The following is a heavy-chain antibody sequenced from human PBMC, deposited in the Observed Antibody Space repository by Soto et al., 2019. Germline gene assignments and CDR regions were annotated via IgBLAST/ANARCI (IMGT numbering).Heavy chain of an antibody. V-gene: IGHV1-69*13. D-gene: IGHD6-13*01. CDR1: GDTFSSYA. Sequence: SVKVSCKASGDTFSSYAISCVRQAPGQGLERMGGIIPIFGTANYAQKFQGRVAITADESTSTAYMELSSLRSEDTAVYYCARVASSSWYWFDPWGQGTLVTVSS. J-gene: IGHJ5*02. CDR3: ARVASSSWYWFDP. CDR2: IIPIFGTA.